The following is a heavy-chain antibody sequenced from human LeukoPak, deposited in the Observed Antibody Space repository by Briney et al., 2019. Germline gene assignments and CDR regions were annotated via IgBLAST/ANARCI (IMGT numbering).Heavy chain of an antibody. CDR2: INQDGSEK. CDR3: ARDGHPFDS. CDR1: GFRFTSYW. V-gene: IGHV3-7*01. Sequence: GGSLRLSCAASGFRFTSYWMSWVRQAPGKGLEWVANINQDGSEKYYRDSVKGRFTISRDNAKNSLYLQMSSLRAEDTAVYFCARDGHPFDSWGQGTLVTVSS. J-gene: IGHJ4*02.